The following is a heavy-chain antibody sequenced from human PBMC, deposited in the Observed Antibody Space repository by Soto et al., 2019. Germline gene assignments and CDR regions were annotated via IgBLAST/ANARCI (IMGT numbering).Heavy chain of an antibody. CDR2: IYYIGST. Sequence: PSETLSLTCTVSGGSISSSSYYWGWIRQPPGKGLEWIGSIYYIGSTYYNPSLKSRVTISVDTSKNQFSLKLSSVTVADTAVYYCARLGLAAAGHNWFDPWGQGTLVTVSS. J-gene: IGHJ5*02. CDR1: GGSISSSSYY. V-gene: IGHV4-39*01. CDR3: ARLGLAAAGHNWFDP. D-gene: IGHD6-13*01.